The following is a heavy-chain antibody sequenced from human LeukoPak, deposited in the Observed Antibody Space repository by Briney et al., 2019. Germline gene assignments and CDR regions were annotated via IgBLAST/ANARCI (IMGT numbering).Heavy chain of an antibody. J-gene: IGHJ4*02. Sequence: GGSLRLSCAASGFIFSNYGMSWVRQAPGKGLEWVSSISFSSTHIYYADSIQGRFTISRDNAENSLYLQMNSLRAEDTAVYYCARELAAWGQGTLVTVSS. CDR3: ARELAA. D-gene: IGHD6-13*01. CDR1: GFIFSNYG. CDR2: ISFSSTHI. V-gene: IGHV3-21*06.